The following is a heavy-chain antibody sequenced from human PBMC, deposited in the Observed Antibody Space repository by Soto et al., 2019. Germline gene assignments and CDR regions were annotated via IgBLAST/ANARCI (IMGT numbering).Heavy chain of an antibody. Sequence: SETLSLTCTVSGGSISTGGYYWSWIRQHPGKGLEWIGYIYYSGTTNYDPSLKSRVTMSVDTSKNQFSLKLSSVTAADTAVYYCARLTGGTYLSFYYYIGVWGKGTTVTVSS. V-gene: IGHV4-61*08. CDR1: GGSISTGGYY. D-gene: IGHD2-8*02. J-gene: IGHJ6*03. CDR2: IYYSGTT. CDR3: ARLTGGTYLSFYYYIGV.